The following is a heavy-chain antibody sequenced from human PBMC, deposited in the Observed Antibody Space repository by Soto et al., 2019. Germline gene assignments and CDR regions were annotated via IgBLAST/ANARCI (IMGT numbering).Heavy chain of an antibody. CDR2: IYYSGST. D-gene: IGHD3-22*01. CDR3: ARTSYDSSGTAADP. J-gene: IGHJ5*02. V-gene: IGHV4-59*12. CDR1: GGSTRSYY. Sequence: SGTLSLTCTVSGGSTRSYYWSWIRQPPGKGLEWIGYIYYSGSTNYNPSLKSRVTISVDTSKNQFSLKLSSVTAADTAVYYCARTSYDSSGTAADPWGQGTLVTVS.